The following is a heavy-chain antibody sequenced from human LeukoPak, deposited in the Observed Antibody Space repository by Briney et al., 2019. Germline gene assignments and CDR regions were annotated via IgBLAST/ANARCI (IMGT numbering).Heavy chain of an antibody. J-gene: IGHJ5*02. CDR1: GGTFSSYA. Sequence: GASVKVSCKASGGTFSSYAISWVRQAPGQGLEWMGGIIPIFGTANYAQKFQGRVTITTDESTSTAYMELSSLRSEDTAVYYCARDHVTGGYCSSTSCYFWFDPWGQGTLVTVSS. CDR3: ARDHVTGGYCSSTSCYFWFDP. CDR2: IIPIFGTA. V-gene: IGHV1-69*05. D-gene: IGHD2-2*01.